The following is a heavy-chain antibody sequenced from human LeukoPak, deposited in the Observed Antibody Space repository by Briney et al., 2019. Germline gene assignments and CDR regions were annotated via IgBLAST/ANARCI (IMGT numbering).Heavy chain of an antibody. Sequence: GGSLRLSCAASGFTVSSNYMSWVRQAPGKGLEWVSVIYSGGSTYYADSVKGRFTISRDNSKNTLYLQMNSLRAEDTAVYYCASSKNYYDSSGYWNYYYYMDVWGKGTTVTISS. D-gene: IGHD3-22*01. CDR2: IYSGGST. CDR1: GFTVSSNY. V-gene: IGHV3-66*01. J-gene: IGHJ6*03. CDR3: ASSKNYYDSSGYWNYYYYMDV.